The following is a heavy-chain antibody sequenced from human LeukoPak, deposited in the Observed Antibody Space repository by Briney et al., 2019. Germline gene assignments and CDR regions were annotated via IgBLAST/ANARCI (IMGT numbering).Heavy chain of an antibody. D-gene: IGHD2-2*01. CDR2: VDGGGGGT. V-gene: IGHV3-23*01. Sequence: GGSLRLSCAASGFTLSSYAMTWVRQAPGRGLEWVSSVDGGGGGTYYADSVKGRFTISRDNAKNSLYLQMNSLRAEDTAVYYCARLIVVVPAAPIPWGQGTLVTVSS. CDR1: GFTLSSYA. CDR3: ARLIVVVPAAPIP. J-gene: IGHJ5*02.